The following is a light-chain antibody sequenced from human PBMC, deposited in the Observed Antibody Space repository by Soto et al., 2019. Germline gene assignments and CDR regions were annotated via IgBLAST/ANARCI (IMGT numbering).Light chain of an antibody. J-gene: IGKJ4*01. CDR3: QQYDNSAPLS. CDR1: QSVRSSY. V-gene: IGKV3D-20*01. CDR2: DGS. Sequence: EIVLTQSPATLSLSPGDRATLSCGASQSVRSSYVAWYQQKAGLAPRLLIYDGSSRASGIPDRFSGSGSGTDFTLTIDRLEPEVTAVYYCQQYDNSAPLSFGGGTKVEMK.